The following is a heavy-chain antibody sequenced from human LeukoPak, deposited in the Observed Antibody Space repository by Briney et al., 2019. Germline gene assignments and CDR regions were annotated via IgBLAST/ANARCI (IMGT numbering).Heavy chain of an antibody. CDR2: INHSGST. CDR1: GGSFSGYY. Sequence: SETLSLTCAVYGGSFSGYYWSWIRQPPGKGLEWIGEINHSGSTNYNPSLKSRVTISVDTSKNQFSLKLSSVTAADTAVYYWARLKPDNYFDYWGQGTLVTVSS. V-gene: IGHV4-34*01. CDR3: ARLKPDNYFDY. J-gene: IGHJ4*02. D-gene: IGHD1-14*01.